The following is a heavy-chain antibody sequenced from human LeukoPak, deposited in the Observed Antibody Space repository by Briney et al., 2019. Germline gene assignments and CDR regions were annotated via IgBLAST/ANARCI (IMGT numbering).Heavy chain of an antibody. D-gene: IGHD3-10*01. J-gene: IGHJ4*02. Sequence: GGSLRLSCAASGFTFSSYAMSWVRQAPGKGLEWVSAISGSGGSTYYADPVKGRFTISRDNSKNTLYLQMNSLRAEDTAVYYCAKGFYYGSGSYYNVPFDYWGQGTLVTVSS. V-gene: IGHV3-23*01. CDR2: ISGSGGST. CDR1: GFTFSSYA. CDR3: AKGFYYGSGSYYNVPFDY.